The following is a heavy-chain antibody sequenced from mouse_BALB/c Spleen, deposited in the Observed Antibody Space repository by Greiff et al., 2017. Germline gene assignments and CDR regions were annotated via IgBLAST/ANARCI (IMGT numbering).Heavy chain of an antibody. CDR1: GYTFTDYY. CDR3: ARAGRGYSFMDY. V-gene: IGHV1-77*01. J-gene: IGHJ4*01. D-gene: IGHD2-3*01. CDR2: IYPGSGNT. Sequence: QVQLQQSGAELARPGASVKLSCKASGYTFTDYYINWVKQRTGQGLEWIGEIYPGSGNTYYNEKFKGKATLTADKSSSTAYMQLSSLTSEDSAVYFCARAGRGYSFMDYWGQGTSVTVSS.